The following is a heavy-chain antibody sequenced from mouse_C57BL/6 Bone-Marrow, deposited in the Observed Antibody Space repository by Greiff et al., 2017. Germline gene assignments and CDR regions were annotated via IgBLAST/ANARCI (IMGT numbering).Heavy chain of an antibody. D-gene: IGHD1-1*01. CDR3: AREDYYYGLDY. V-gene: IGHV1-80*01. Sequence: SGASVKISCKASGYAFSSYWMNWVKQRPGKGLEWIGQIYPGDGDTNYNGKFKGKATLTADKSSSTAYMQLRSLTSEDSAVYFCAREDYYYGLDYWGQGTTLTVSS. J-gene: IGHJ2*01. CDR1: GYAFSSYW. CDR2: IYPGDGDT.